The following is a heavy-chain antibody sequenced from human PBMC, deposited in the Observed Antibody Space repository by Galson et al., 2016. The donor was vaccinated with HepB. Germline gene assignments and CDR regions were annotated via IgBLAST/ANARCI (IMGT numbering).Heavy chain of an antibody. CDR3: ARWQSGSPVN. Sequence: SLRLSCAASGFIFSDHYMDWVRQAPGKGLGWLGRSKNKANGYTTEYAASVEGRFTISRDDSKKSLHLQMNSLKIEDTAVYYCARWQSGSPVNWGQGTLVTVSS. V-gene: IGHV3-72*01. J-gene: IGHJ4*02. CDR1: GFIFSDHY. D-gene: IGHD1-26*01. CDR2: SKNKANGYTT.